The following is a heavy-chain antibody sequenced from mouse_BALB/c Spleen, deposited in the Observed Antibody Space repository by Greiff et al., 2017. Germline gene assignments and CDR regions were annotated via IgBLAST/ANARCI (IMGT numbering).Heavy chain of an antibody. CDR3: TRIRVYGSCYDLDY. Sequence: VQLQESGAELVRPGASVTLSCKASGYTFTDYEMHWVKQTPVHGLEWIGAIDPETGGTAYNQKFKGKATLTADKSSSTAYMELRSLTSEDSAVYYCTRIRVYGSCYDLDYWGQGTTLTVSS. J-gene: IGHJ2*01. CDR1: GYTFTDYE. CDR2: IDPETGGT. D-gene: IGHD1-1*01. V-gene: IGHV1-15*01.